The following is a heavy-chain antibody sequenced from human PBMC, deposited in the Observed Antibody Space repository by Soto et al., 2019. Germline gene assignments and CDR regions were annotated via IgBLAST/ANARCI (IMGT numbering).Heavy chain of an antibody. D-gene: IGHD3-10*01. J-gene: IGHJ4*02. CDR1: GFTFSSYW. Sequence: GGSLRLSCAASGFTFSSYWMHWVRQAPGKGLVWVSRINSDGSSTSYADSVKGRFTISRDNAKNTLYLQMNSLRAEDTAVYYCARARATMVRGVIILTNFDYWGQGTLVTVSS. CDR3: ARARATMVRGVIILTNFDY. CDR2: INSDGSST. V-gene: IGHV3-74*01.